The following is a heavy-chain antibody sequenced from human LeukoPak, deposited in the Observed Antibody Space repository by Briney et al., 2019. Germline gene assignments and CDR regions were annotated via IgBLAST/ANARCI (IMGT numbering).Heavy chain of an antibody. V-gene: IGHV3-30-3*01. CDR1: GFTISSYA. D-gene: IGHD6-13*01. CDR3: ATETYSSSWYPTVDY. CDR2: ISYDGSNK. J-gene: IGHJ4*02. Sequence: GGSPRLSCAASGFTISSYAMHWVRQAPGKGLEWVAVISYDGSNKYYADSVKGRFTISRDNSKNTLYLQMNILRAEDTAVYYCATETYSSSWYPTVDYWGQGTLVTVSS.